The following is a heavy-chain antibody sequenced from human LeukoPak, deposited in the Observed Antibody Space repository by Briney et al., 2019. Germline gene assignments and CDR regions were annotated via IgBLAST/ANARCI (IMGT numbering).Heavy chain of an antibody. D-gene: IGHD4-17*01. J-gene: IGHJ4*02. V-gene: IGHV4-34*01. CDR1: GGSFSGYY. CDR2: INHSGST. CDR3: ARGMRPGQTTVTTPPGDY. Sequence: SETLSLTCAVYGGSFSGYYWSWIRQPPGKGLEWIGEINHSGSTNYNPSLKGRVTISVDTSKNQFSLKLSSATAADTAVYYCARGMRPGQTTVTTPPGDYWGQGTLVTVSS.